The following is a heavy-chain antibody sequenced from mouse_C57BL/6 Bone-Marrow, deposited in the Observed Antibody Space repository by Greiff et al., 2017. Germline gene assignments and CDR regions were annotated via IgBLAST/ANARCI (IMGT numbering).Heavy chain of an antibody. CDR3: CYCGCDVHY. J-gene: IGHJ2*01. CDR2: IRLKSDNYAT. D-gene: IGHD2-2*01. Sequence: EVKLMESGGGLVQPGGSMKLSCVASGFTFSNYWMNWVRQSPEKGLEWVAQIRLKSDNYATHYAESVKGRFTISRDDSKSSVYLQMNNLRAEDTGIYYFCYCGCDVHYWGQGTTLTVSS. V-gene: IGHV6-3*01. CDR1: GFTFSNYW.